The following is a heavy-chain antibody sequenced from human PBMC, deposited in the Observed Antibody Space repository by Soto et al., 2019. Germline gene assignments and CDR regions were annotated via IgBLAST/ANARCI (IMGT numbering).Heavy chain of an antibody. CDR3: ITVAAGDYYGMDV. J-gene: IGHJ6*02. Sequence: SETLSLTYTVSGGSISSGGFHWSWIRQHPWKGLEWIGYIYYSGSTYYNPSLKSRVTIAVDTSRNQFSLKLSSVTAADTAVYYCITVAAGDYYGMDVWGQGTTVTVSS. CDR2: IYYSGST. V-gene: IGHV4-31*03. D-gene: IGHD6-13*01. CDR1: GGSISSGGFH.